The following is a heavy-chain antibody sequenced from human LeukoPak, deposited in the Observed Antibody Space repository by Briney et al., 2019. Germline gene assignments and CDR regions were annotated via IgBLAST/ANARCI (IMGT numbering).Heavy chain of an antibody. CDR2: VSNNGGRI. V-gene: IGHV3-64*02. CDR3: ARVGGSGSGGGYDY. J-gene: IGHJ4*02. D-gene: IGHD3-10*01. Sequence: GGSLRLSCAASGFTFSSYSMHWVSQDPGQGLEYLSVVSNNGGRIYYADSVKGRFTISRDNSKNTLYLQMGSLRAEDMAVYYCARVGGSGSGGGYDYWGQGTLVTVPS. CDR1: GFTFSSYS.